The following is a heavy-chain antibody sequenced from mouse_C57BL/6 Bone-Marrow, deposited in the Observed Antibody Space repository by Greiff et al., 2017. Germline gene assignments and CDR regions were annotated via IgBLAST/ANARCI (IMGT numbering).Heavy chain of an antibody. D-gene: IGHD2-1*01. CDR3: ASLYGNLFAY. V-gene: IGHV5-6*01. Sequence: EVQLQESGGDLVKPGGSLKLSCAASGFTFSSYGMSWVRQTPDKRLEWVATISSGGSYTYYPDSVKGRFTISRDNAKNTRYLQMSSLKSEDTAMYYCASLYGNLFAYWGQGTLVTVSA. CDR1: GFTFSSYG. J-gene: IGHJ3*01. CDR2: ISSGGSYT.